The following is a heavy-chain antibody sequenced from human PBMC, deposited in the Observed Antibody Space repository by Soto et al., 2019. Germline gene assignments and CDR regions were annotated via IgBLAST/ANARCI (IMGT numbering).Heavy chain of an antibody. CDR1: GGSISSGGYY. J-gene: IGHJ4*02. D-gene: IGHD5-18*01. CDR2: IYYSGNT. Sequence: SETLSLTCTVSGGSISSGGYYWCWIRKHPGKGLEWIGYIYYSGNTYYNPSLKSRVTISVDTSKNQFSLKLSSVTAADTAVYYCAREPLRGYSYGLPDYWGQGTLVTVSS. V-gene: IGHV4-31*03. CDR3: AREPLRGYSYGLPDY.